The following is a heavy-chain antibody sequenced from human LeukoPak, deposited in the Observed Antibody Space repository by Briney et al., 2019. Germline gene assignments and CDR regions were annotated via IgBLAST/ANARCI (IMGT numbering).Heavy chain of an antibody. Sequence: GGSLRLSCAASGFTFSSYGMHWVRQAPGKGLEWVAVILYDGSNTYYADSVKGRFTVPRDNSKNTLYLQMNSLRAEDTAVYYCATGVTSSSWDFQHWGQGTLVTVSS. CDR2: ILYDGSNT. CDR1: GFTFSSYG. J-gene: IGHJ1*01. D-gene: IGHD6-13*01. CDR3: ATGVTSSSWDFQH. V-gene: IGHV3-30*03.